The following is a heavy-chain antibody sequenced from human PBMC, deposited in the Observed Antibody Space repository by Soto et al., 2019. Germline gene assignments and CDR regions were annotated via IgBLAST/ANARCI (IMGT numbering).Heavy chain of an antibody. CDR2: ITGTGGTT. Sequence: PGGSLRLSCAASGFTFISYPMTWVRQAPGKGLEWVSSITGTGGTTSYADSVKGRFTISRGNSKNTLYLQLDNLRVEDTAVYYCTRGRGSWEVPDYWGQGTLVTVS. CDR1: GFTFISYP. CDR3: TRGRGSWEVPDY. D-gene: IGHD1-26*01. V-gene: IGHV3-23*01. J-gene: IGHJ4*02.